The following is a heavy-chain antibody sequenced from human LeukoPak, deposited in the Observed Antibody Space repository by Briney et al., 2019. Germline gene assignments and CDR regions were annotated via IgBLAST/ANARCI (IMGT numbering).Heavy chain of an antibody. V-gene: IGHV3-21*01. CDR1: GFTFSSYS. D-gene: IGHD1-14*01. CDR2: ISGSGIGT. Sequence: NPGGSLRLSCAASGFTFSSYSMSWVRQAPGKGLEWVSAISGSGIGTYYADSVKGRFTISRDNAKNSLYLQMNSLRAEDTAVYYCARDRGNQRGYYYYYMDVWGKGTTVTVSS. J-gene: IGHJ6*03. CDR3: ARDRGNQRGYYYYYMDV.